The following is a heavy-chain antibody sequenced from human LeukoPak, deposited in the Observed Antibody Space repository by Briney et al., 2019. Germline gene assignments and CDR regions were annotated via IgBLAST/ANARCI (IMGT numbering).Heavy chain of an antibody. CDR3: ARDVYGVDV. Sequence: GASVKASCKASGYTFTSYAMHWVRQAPGQRLEWMGWINAGNGNTNYAQKLQGRVTMTTDTSTSTAYMELRSLRSDDTAVYYCARDVYGVDVWGQGTTVTVSS. CDR1: GYTFTSYA. V-gene: IGHV1-3*01. J-gene: IGHJ6*02. CDR2: INAGNGNT.